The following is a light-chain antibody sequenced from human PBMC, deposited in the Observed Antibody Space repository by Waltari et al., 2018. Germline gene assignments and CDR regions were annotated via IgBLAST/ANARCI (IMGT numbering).Light chain of an antibody. CDR2: EVN. Sequence: QSALTQPPSASGSPGQSVTISSTGVSSDVGGHTYVSWYQQHPGKAPKVMIYEVNNRPSGVPDRFSGSKSGNTASLTVSGLQAEDEASYYCSSYVDSNNILFGGGTKLTVL. CDR3: SSYVDSNNIL. J-gene: IGLJ2*01. V-gene: IGLV2-8*01. CDR1: SSDVGGHTY.